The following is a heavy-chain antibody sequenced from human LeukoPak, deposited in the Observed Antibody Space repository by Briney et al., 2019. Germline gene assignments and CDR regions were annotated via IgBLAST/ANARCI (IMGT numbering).Heavy chain of an antibody. V-gene: IGHV3-33*05. D-gene: IGHD3-10*01. CDR2: ISYDASNK. CDR1: GFTFSSYG. Sequence: GGSLRLSCAASGFTFSSYGMHWVRQAPGKGLEWVAVISYDASNKYYADSVKGRFTISRDNSKNTLYLQMNSLTAEDTAMYYCVRASHPGGWFDPWGQGTLVTVSS. J-gene: IGHJ5*02. CDR3: VRASHPGGWFDP.